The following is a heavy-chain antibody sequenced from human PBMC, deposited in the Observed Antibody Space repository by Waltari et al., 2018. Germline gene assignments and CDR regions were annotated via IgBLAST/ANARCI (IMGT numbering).Heavy chain of an antibody. V-gene: IGHV3-74*01. CDR2: IKSDGTVT. CDR1: GSAFSSTW. Sequence: EVQLVESGGGVVHPGGSLRLSCVGTGSAFSSTWIHWVRQAPGKGLMWLSRIKSDGTVTFYADSVRGRFIISRDNAKNTAYLQMNSLTDDDTAMYYCARFPYAGSTDGEWGQGTLV. J-gene: IGHJ4*02. CDR3: ARFPYAGSTDGE. D-gene: IGHD1-26*01.